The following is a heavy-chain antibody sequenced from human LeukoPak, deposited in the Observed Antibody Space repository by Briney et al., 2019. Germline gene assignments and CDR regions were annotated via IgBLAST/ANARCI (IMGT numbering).Heavy chain of an antibody. CDR2: INHSGST. CDR3: ARCFQSSSWYSFDY. J-gene: IGHJ4*02. V-gene: IGHV4-34*01. Sequence: SETLSLTCAVYGGSFSGYYWSWIRQPPGKGLEWIGEINHSGSTNYNPSLKSRVTISVDTSKNQFSLKLSSVTAADTAVYYCARCFQSSSWYSFDYWGQGTLVTVPS. D-gene: IGHD6-13*01. CDR1: GGSFSGYY.